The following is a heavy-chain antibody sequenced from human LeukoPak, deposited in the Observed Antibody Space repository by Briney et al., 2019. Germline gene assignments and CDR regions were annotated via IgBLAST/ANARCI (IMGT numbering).Heavy chain of an antibody. V-gene: IGHV1-2*02. Sequence: ASVKVSCKPSGYTFTGYYMHWVRQAPGQGLEWMGWINPSSGGTNYPQKFQGRVTMTRDTSLSTAYMELSGLRSDDTAVYYCARDRYGDYVYYYMDVWGKGTTVTVSS. J-gene: IGHJ6*03. D-gene: IGHD4-17*01. CDR2: INPSSGGT. CDR3: ARDRYGDYVYYYMDV. CDR1: GYTFTGYY.